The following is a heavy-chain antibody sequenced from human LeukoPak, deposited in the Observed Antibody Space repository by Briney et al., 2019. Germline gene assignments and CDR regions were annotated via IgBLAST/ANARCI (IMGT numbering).Heavy chain of an antibody. D-gene: IGHD6-19*01. CDR2: ISYDGSDK. J-gene: IGHJ4*02. CDR1: GFTFGSYA. Sequence: GGSLRLSCAGSGFTFGSYAMHWVRQAPGKGLEWVAVISYDGSDKYYADSVKGRFTISRDNSKNTLYLQMNSLRPEGTAVYYCARDWGRRYSSGWYGDFDYWGQGTLVTVSS. V-gene: IGHV3-30-3*01. CDR3: ARDWGRRYSSGWYGDFDY.